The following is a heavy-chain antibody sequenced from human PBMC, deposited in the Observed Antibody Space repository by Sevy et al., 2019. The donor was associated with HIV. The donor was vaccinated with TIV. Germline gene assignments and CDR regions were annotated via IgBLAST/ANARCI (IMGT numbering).Heavy chain of an antibody. CDR2: ISSSSSTI. J-gene: IGHJ4*02. D-gene: IGHD1-1*01. Sequence: GGSLRLSCAASGFTFSSYSMNWVRQAPGKGLEWVSYISSSSSTIYYADSVKGRFTSSRDNAKNSLYLQMTSLRAEDTSVYYCARKVENDYWGQGTLVTVSS. CDR3: ARKVENDY. V-gene: IGHV3-48*01. CDR1: GFTFSSYS.